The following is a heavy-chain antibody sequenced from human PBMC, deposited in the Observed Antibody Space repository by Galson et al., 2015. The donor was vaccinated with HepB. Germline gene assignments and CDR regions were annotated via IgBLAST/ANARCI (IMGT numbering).Heavy chain of an antibody. CDR1: GGSFSGYY. CDR2: INHSGST. D-gene: IGHD4-17*01. CDR3: ARGLSFAVTSYYYGMDV. V-gene: IGHV4-34*01. Sequence: SLTCAVYGGSFSGYYWSWIRQPPGKGLEWIGEINHSGSTNYNPSLKSRVTISVDTSKNQFSLKLSSVTAADTAVYYCARGLSFAVTSYYYGMDVWGQGTTVTVSS. J-gene: IGHJ6*02.